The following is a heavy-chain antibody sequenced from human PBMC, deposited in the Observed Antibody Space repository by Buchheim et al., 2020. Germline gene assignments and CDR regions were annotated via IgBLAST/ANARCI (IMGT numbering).Heavy chain of an antibody. CDR1: GGSFSGYY. D-gene: IGHD6-6*01. CDR2: INHSGST. CDR3: ARCPYSSSSGAQDAFDI. J-gene: IGHJ3*02. Sequence: QVQLQQWGAGLLKPSETLSLTCAVYGGSFSGYYWSWIRQPPGKGLEWIGEINHSGSTNYNPSLKSRVTISVDTSKNQFSLKLSSVTAADTAVYYCARCPYSSSSGAQDAFDIWGQGT. V-gene: IGHV4-34*01.